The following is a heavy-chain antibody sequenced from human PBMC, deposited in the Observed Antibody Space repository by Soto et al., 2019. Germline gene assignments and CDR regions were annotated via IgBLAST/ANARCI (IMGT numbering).Heavy chain of an antibody. J-gene: IGHJ4*02. CDR3: ARDSPRIDY. CDR1: GFTFSRYG. Sequence: SGGSLRLSCAASGFTFSRYGMHWVRQAPGKGLEWVALIWNDGIRKVYADSVKGRFTISRDNAKNSLYLQMNSLRAEDTAVYYCARDSPRIDYWGQGTLVTVSS. V-gene: IGHV3-33*01. CDR2: IWNDGIRK.